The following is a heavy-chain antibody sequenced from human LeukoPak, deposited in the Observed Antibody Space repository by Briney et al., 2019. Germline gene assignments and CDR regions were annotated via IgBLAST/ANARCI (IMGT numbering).Heavy chain of an antibody. CDR3: ARDPEYSSSWYFWFDP. V-gene: IGHV3-11*01. Sequence: PGGSLRLSCAASGFTFSDYYMSWIRQAPGKGREWVSYISSSGGVIYYAASVKGRFTISRDNAKNSLYLQMNSLRADDTAVYYCARDPEYSSSWYFWFDPWGQGTLVTVSS. D-gene: IGHD6-13*01. CDR1: GFTFSDYY. CDR2: ISSSGGVI. J-gene: IGHJ5*02.